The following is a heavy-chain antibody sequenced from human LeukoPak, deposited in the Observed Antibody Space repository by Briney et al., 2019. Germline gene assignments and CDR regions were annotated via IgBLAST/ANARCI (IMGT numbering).Heavy chain of an antibody. CDR2: VKSDGTAT. Sequence: GGSQRLSCAASGFTFSSHLVQWIREAQGTGLVWVSSVKSDGTATNYADSVKGRFTISRDNAKNTLYLQMNSLRVEDTAVYYCVRKFATGDWGQGTLVTVSS. CDR3: VRKFATGD. D-gene: IGHD1-14*01. J-gene: IGHJ4*02. CDR1: GFTFSSHL. V-gene: IGHV3-74*01.